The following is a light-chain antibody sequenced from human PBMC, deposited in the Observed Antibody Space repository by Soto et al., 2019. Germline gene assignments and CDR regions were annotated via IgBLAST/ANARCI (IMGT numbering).Light chain of an antibody. Sequence: EIVMTQSPATLSVSPGERATLSCRASQSVSNNLAWYQQKPGQAPRLLIYGASTRATGIPARFSGSGSGTEFTLSISSLQSEDFAVYYCQQYGSSPYTFGQGTKVDIK. CDR2: GAS. J-gene: IGKJ2*01. V-gene: IGKV3-15*01. CDR3: QQYGSSPYT. CDR1: QSVSNN.